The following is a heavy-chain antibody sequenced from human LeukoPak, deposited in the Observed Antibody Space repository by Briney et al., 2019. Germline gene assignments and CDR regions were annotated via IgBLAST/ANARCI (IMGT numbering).Heavy chain of an antibody. CDR1: RFSFRSYD. V-gene: IGHV3-30*18. CDR2: SSYDESNT. D-gene: IGHD6-13*01. J-gene: IGHJ4*02. Sequence: GRSLRLSCAASRFSFRSYDMHWVRQAPGKGLEWLAVSSYDESNTYYTASVKGRFTISRDNSKNTLYLQMNSLRPEDTAVYYCAKDGQLGGSSWFTLYFDYWGQGTLVTVSS. CDR3: AKDGQLGGSSWFTLYFDY.